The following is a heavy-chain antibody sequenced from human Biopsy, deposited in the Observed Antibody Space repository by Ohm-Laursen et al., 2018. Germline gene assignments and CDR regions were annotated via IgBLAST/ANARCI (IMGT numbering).Heavy chain of an antibody. Sequence: LSLTCAASGFTFRKYAMSWVRQAPGKGLELVSTIGNTGATFYADSVKGRFIISRGTSKNTVYLQMNSLRVEDTAVYYCVKGTQLLEDWGQGTQVTVSS. D-gene: IGHD3-10*01. V-gene: IGHV3-23*01. J-gene: IGHJ4*02. CDR3: VKGTQLLED. CDR2: IGNTGAT. CDR1: GFTFRKYA.